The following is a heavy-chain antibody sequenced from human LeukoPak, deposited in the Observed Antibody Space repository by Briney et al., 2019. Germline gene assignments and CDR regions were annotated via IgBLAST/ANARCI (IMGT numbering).Heavy chain of an antibody. Sequence: ASVKVSCKVSGYTLTELSIHWVRQAPGKGFEWMGGFDPGDGEIIYAQKFQDRVTMTEDTSTDTAYMELSSLKSEDTAVYYCATVPVATVAYCSGGSCYSEGVLGWFDPWGQGTLVTVSS. D-gene: IGHD2-15*01. V-gene: IGHV1-24*01. CDR1: GYTLTELS. CDR3: ATVPVATVAYCSGGSCYSEGVLGWFDP. CDR2: FDPGDGEI. J-gene: IGHJ5*02.